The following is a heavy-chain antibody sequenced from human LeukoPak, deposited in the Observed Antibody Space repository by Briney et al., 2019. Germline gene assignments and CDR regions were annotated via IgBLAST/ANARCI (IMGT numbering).Heavy chain of an antibody. J-gene: IGHJ4*02. D-gene: IGHD3-10*01. CDR3: ARHGFGVFEGY. CDR1: EFTFSSYA. Sequence: GGSLRLSCAASEFTFSSYAMSWVRQAPGKGLEWVSGISGSGSNTYYADSVKGRFTISRDNPKNTLYLQMNSMRAEDTAVYYCARHGFGVFEGYWGQGTLVTVSS. V-gene: IGHV3-23*01. CDR2: ISGSGSNT.